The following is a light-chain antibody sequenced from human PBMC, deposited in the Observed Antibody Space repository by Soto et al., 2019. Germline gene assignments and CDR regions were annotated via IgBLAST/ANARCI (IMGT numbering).Light chain of an antibody. CDR2: GAS. Sequence: EIVLTQSPATLSLSPGERVTLSCRASQSVSSNLAWYQQKPGQAPRLLIYGASSRATGIPDRFSGSGSGTDFTLTISRLEPEDFAVYYCQQYGSSGTFGQGTKVDI. V-gene: IGKV3-20*01. CDR1: QSVSSN. CDR3: QQYGSSGT. J-gene: IGKJ1*01.